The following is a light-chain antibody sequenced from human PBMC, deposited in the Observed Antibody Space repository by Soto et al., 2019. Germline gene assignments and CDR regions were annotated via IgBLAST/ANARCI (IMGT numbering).Light chain of an antibody. CDR2: WAY. J-gene: IGKJ1*01. CDR3: QQYYRTPPT. V-gene: IGKV4-1*01. Sequence: DIVMTQSPDSLAVSLGERATINCKSSQGVLDSSNNKNYLAWYQQKPGQPPKLLICWAYNRESGVPDRFSGSGSGTDFTLTISSLQAEDVAVYYCQQYYRTPPTFGQGTKVEIK. CDR1: QGVLDSSNNKNY.